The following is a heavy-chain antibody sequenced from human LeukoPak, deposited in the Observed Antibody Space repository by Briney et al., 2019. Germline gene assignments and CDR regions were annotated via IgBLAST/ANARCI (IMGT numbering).Heavy chain of an antibody. J-gene: IGHJ6*02. CDR3: ARDFSSRSGGSGSYYYYYGMDV. CDR2: IYYSGST. CDR1: GGSIRSAGYS. V-gene: IGHV4-31*03. D-gene: IGHD1-26*01. Sequence: SETLSFTCTVSGGSIRSAGYSWFWIRQFPGKGLEWIGYIYYSGSTAYNPSPKSRVSISLDTSENQFSLNLTSVTAADTAVYYCARDFSSRSGGSGSYYYYYGMDVWGQGTTVTVSS.